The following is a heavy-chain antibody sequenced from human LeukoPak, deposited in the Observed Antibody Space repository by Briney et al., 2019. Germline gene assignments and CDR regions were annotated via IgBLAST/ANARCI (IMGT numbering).Heavy chain of an antibody. Sequence: ASVKVSCKASGYTFTSYGISWVRQAPGQGLEWMGWISAYNGNTNYAQKLQGRVTMTTDTSTSTAYMELRSLRSDDTAVYYCARGLNHYYDSSGYPDAFDIWGQGTMVTVSS. CDR1: GYTFTSYG. CDR2: ISAYNGNT. D-gene: IGHD3-22*01. J-gene: IGHJ3*02. CDR3: ARGLNHYYDSSGYPDAFDI. V-gene: IGHV1-18*01.